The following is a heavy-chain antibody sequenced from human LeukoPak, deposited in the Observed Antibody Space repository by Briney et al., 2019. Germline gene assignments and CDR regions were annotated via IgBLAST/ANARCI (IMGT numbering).Heavy chain of an antibody. CDR3: ARLIRDITMIAQEFDY. J-gene: IGHJ4*02. D-gene: IGHD3-22*01. Sequence: PETLSLTCTVSGGSISSDYWQWIRQPPWKGLEWIGYIYNSGSNNYNPSLKSRVTISIDTSKNHFSLKLCSVTAADTAVYYGARLIRDITMIAQEFDYWGQGTLVTVSS. CDR2: IYNSGSN. CDR1: GGSISSDY. V-gene: IGHV4-59*08.